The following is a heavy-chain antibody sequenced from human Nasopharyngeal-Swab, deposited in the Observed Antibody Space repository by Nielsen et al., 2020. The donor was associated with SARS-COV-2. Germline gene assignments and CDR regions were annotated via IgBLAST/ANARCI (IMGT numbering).Heavy chain of an antibody. Sequence: WIRQPPGKGLEWIGSIYYSGSTYYNPSLKSRVTISVDTSKNQFSLKLSSVTAADTAVYYCARGANYYGSGSYYRLRPKAFDIWGQGTTVTVSS. D-gene: IGHD3-10*01. V-gene: IGHV4-39*07. CDR3: ARGANYYGSGSYYRLRPKAFDI. J-gene: IGHJ3*02. CDR2: IYYSGST.